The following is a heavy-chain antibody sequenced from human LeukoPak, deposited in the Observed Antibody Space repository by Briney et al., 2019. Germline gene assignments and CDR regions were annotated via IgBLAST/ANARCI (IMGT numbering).Heavy chain of an antibody. D-gene: IGHD3-3*01. J-gene: IGHJ4*02. Sequence: GASVKVSCKASGYTFTGYYMHWVRQAPGQGLEWMGWINPNSGGTNYAQKFQGWVTMTRDTSISTAYMELSRLRSDDTAVYYCARGAGIRFSVGFDYWGQGTLVTVSS. CDR2: INPNSGGT. CDR1: GYTFTGYY. V-gene: IGHV1-2*04. CDR3: ARGAGIRFSVGFDY.